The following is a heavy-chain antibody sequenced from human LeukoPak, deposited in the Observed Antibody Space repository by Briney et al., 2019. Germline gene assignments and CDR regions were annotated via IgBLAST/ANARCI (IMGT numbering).Heavy chain of an antibody. CDR1: GFTFSSFS. CDR3: AKDYYYGSGSPRLYYYYYGMDV. J-gene: IGHJ6*02. CDR2: ISRSSSPI. V-gene: IGHV3-48*01. D-gene: IGHD3-10*01. Sequence: GGSLRLSCAASGFTFSSFSMTWVRQAPGKGLEWVSYISRSSSPIYYADSVNGRFTISRDNSKNTLYLQMNSLRAEDTAVYYCAKDYYYGSGSPRLYYYYYGMDVWGQGTTVTVSS.